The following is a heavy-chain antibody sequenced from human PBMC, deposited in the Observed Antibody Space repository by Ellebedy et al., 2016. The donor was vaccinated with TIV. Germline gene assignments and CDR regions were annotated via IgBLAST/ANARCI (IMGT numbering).Heavy chain of an antibody. Sequence: AASVKVSCNASGYTFSSNYMHWVRQAPGQGLEWMGITDPSGGSTNYVQKFQGRVTMTRNTSTSTVYMELSSLRSEDTAVYYCARRSSAYALDYWGQGTLVTVSS. CDR3: ARRSSAYALDY. CDR1: GYTFSSNY. D-gene: IGHD5-12*01. V-gene: IGHV1-46*01. J-gene: IGHJ4*02. CDR2: TDPSGGST.